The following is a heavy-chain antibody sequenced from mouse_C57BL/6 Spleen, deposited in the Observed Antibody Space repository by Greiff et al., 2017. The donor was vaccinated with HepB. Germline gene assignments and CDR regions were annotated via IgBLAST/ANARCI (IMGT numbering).Heavy chain of an antibody. D-gene: IGHD1-1*01. J-gene: IGHJ2*01. V-gene: IGHV1-81*01. CDR2: IYPRSGNT. Sequence: QVQLQQSGAELARPGASVKLSCKASGYTFTSYGISWVKQRTGQGLEWIGEIYPRSGNTYYNEKFKGKATLTADKSSSTAYMELRSLTSEDSAVYFCARSSSYYGSSFHFDYWGQGTTLTVSS. CDR3: ARSSSYYGSSFHFDY. CDR1: GYTFTSYG.